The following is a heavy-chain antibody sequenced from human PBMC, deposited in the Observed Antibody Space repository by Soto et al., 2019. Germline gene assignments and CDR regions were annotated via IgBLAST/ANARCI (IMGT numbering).Heavy chain of an antibody. J-gene: IGHJ6*02. CDR2: INTYNGNT. CDR3: AMVDVYVTPRLQDV. V-gene: IGHV1-18*01. D-gene: IGHD3-16*01. CDR1: GYSFTRYG. Sequence: QVQLVQSRAEVKNPGSSVKVSCKASGYSFTRYGIAWARQAPGQGLEWMGWINTYNGNTNYAQNLQGRVTLTTDTSRRTAYMEMTILRSNATAIYYCAMVDVYVTPRLQDVWGQGTTVIVSS.